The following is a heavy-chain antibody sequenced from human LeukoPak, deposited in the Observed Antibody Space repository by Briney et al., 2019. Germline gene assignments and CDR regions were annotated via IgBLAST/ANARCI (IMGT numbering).Heavy chain of an antibody. CDR3: ARGRRVVVIAILYYMDV. Sequence: ASVKVSCKASGYTFTGYYMHWVRQAPGQGLEWMGRINPNSGGTNYAQKFQGRVTMTRDTSISTAYMELSRLRSDDTAVYYCARGRRVVVIAILYYMDVWGKGTTVTVSS. V-gene: IGHV1-2*06. J-gene: IGHJ6*03. CDR1: GYTFTGYY. D-gene: IGHD2-21*01. CDR2: INPNSGGT.